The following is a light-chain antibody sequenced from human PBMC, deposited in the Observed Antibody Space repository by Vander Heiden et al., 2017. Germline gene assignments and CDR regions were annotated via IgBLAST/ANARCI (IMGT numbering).Light chain of an antibody. J-gene: IGLJ2*01. CDR2: KDS. CDR1: ALPKQY. V-gene: IGLV3-25*03. CDR3: QSADSSGTYHV. Sequence: SYELTQPPSVSLSPAETARTTCSGDALPKQYAYWYQQKPGQAPVLVIYKDSERPSGIPERFSGSSSGTTVTLTISGVQAEDEADYYCQSADSSGTYHVFGGGTKLTVL.